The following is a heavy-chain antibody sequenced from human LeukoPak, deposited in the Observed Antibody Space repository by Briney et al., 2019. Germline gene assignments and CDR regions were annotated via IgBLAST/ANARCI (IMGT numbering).Heavy chain of an antibody. CDR3: ARHSIKAGDY. V-gene: IGHV5-51*01. D-gene: IGHD3-10*01. CDR2: IYPVDSDT. CDR1: GYRFTAYS. Sequence: GESLKISCKGFGYRFTAYSSAWVRQLPGKGLELVGIIYPVDSDTIYSPSFLGQLSISVDKSISTAYLQWSSLTALCTAMYYCARHSIKAGDYCGQGALVTVSS. J-gene: IGHJ4*02.